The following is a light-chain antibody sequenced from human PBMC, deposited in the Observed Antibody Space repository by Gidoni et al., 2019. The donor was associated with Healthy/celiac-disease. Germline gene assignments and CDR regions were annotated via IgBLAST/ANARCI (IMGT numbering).Light chain of an antibody. V-gene: IGLV1-44*01. CDR2: SNN. J-gene: IGLJ2*01. CDR3: AAWDDSLNGLVV. Sequence: QSVLTQPPSASGTPGQRVTISCSGSSSTIGSNTVNWYQQLPGTAPKLLIYSNNQRPSGVPDRFSGSKSGTSASLAISGLQSEDEADYYCAAWDDSLNGLVVFGGGTKLTVL. CDR1: SSTIGSNT.